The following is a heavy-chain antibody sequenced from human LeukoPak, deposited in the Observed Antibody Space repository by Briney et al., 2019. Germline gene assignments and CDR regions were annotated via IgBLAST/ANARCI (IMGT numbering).Heavy chain of an antibody. CDR1: GYSFTNDW. D-gene: IGHD2-15*01. J-gene: IGHJ4*03. CDR2: VYPGDSDT. CDR3: ARQLCSGGTCYLDY. V-gene: IGHV5-51*01. Sequence: GESLQISCQGSGYSFTNDWIAWVRQMPGKGLEWMGIVYPGDSDTRYSPSFQGQVTISADKSINTAYLQWSSLKASDIAVYYCARQLCSGGTCYLDYWGQGTLVTVSS.